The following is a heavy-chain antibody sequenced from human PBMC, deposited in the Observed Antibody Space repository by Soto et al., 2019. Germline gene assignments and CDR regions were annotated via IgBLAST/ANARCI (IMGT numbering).Heavy chain of an antibody. CDR2: ISGSGGST. V-gene: IGHV3-23*01. CDR1: GFTFSDYA. Sequence: PGGSLRLSCAASGFTFSDYAMSWVRQAPGKGLEWVSVISGSGGSTFYADSVKGRFTISRDNSKNTLYLQMNSLTAEDTAIYYCAKDRQWLVAFEYWGQGTQVTVSS. CDR3: AKDRQWLVAFEY. D-gene: IGHD6-19*01. J-gene: IGHJ4*02.